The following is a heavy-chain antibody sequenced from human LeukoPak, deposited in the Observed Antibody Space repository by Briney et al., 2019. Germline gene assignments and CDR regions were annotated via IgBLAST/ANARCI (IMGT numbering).Heavy chain of an antibody. CDR3: APEEDGYILFDY. V-gene: IGHV3-30*03. CDR1: GFTFSSYG. CDR2: ISYDGSNK. D-gene: IGHD5-24*01. Sequence: PGRSLRLSCAASGFTFSSYGMHWVRQAPGKGLEWVAVISYDGSNKYYADSVKGRFTISRDNSKNTLYLQMNSLRVEDTAVYYCAPEEDGYILFDYWGQGTLVTVSS. J-gene: IGHJ4*02.